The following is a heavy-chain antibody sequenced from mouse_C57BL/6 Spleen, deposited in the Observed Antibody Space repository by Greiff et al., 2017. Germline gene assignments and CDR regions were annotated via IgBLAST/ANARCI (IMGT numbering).Heavy chain of an antibody. CDR2: IDPEDGET. J-gene: IGHJ3*01. Sequence: VQLKQSGAELVKPGASVKLSCTASGFNIKDYYMHWVKQRTEQGLEWIGRIDPEDGETKYAPKFQGKATITADTSSNTAYLQLSSLTSEDTAVXYGAREATVVDPWFAYWGQGTLVTVSA. CDR3: AREATVVDPWFAY. CDR1: GFNIKDYY. D-gene: IGHD1-1*01. V-gene: IGHV14-2*01.